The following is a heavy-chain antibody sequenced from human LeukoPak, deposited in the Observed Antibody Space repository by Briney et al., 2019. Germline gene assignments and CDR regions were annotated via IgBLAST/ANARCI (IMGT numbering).Heavy chain of an antibody. CDR2: ISSSSSFR. D-gene: IGHD1-26*01. CDR3: AAKWELRSAFDI. Sequence: PGGSLRLSCAASGFNFSSYSMNWVRQAPGKGLEWVSSISSSSSFRYYADSVKGRFTISRDNAKNSLYLQMNSLRAEDTAVYYCAAKWELRSAFDIWGQGTMVTVSS. CDR1: GFNFSSYS. J-gene: IGHJ3*02. V-gene: IGHV3-21*04.